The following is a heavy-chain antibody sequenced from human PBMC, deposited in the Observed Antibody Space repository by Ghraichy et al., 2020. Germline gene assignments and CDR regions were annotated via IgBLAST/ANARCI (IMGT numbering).Heavy chain of an antibody. J-gene: IGHJ6*02. D-gene: IGHD3-22*01. CDR2: IRSKANSYAT. V-gene: IGHV3-73*01. CDR3: NRRDDYYDSDYGMDV. Sequence: GGSLRLSCAASGFTFSGSAMHWVRQASGKGLEWVGRIRSKANSYATAYAASVKGRFTISRDDSKNTAYLQRNSLKPEDTAVYYCNRRDDYYDSDYGMDVWGQGTTGTVSS. CDR1: GFTFSGSA.